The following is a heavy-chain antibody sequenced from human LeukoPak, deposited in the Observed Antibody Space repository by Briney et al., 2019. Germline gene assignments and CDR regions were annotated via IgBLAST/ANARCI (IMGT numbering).Heavy chain of an antibody. CDR3: ARVSGTVDY. CDR1: GFTFSNSA. J-gene: IGHJ4*02. Sequence: GGSLRLSCAASGFTFSNSAMSWVHQAPGKGLEWVGRIRNKANNNATEYAASAKGRFTISRDDSKNSLYLEMNSLKTEDTAMYYCARVSGTVDYWGQGTLVTVSS. CDR2: IRNKANNNAT. V-gene: IGHV3-72*01. D-gene: IGHD1-26*01.